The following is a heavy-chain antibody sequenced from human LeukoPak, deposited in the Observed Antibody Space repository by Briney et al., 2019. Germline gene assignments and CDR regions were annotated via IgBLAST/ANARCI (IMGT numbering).Heavy chain of an antibody. J-gene: IGHJ4*02. CDR2: IYPNGAI. CDR1: GASISTYF. CDR3: AREYGDQGTRNFDY. Sequence: SETLSLTCTVSGASISTYFWTWIRQPAGKGLERIGRIYPNGAINYNPSLKSRVTMSVDTSKNQFSLKLISVTAADTAVYYCAREYGDQGTRNFDYWGQGGLVTASS. D-gene: IGHD4-17*01. V-gene: IGHV4-4*07.